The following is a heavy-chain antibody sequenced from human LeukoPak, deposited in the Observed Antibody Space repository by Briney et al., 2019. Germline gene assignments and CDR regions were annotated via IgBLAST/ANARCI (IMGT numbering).Heavy chain of an antibody. D-gene: IGHD3-9*01. J-gene: IGHJ6*03. CDR1: GFTFSRYG. Sequence: GGSLRLSCAASGFTFSRYGMHWVRQAPGKGLEWVAFIRSDGSNEYYVDSLKGRSTISRDNSKNTLYLQMNSLRAEDTAVYYCAKALDRAGPYYDILTGYYKDYYYYYMDVWGKGTTVTISS. V-gene: IGHV3-30*02. CDR2: IRSDGSNE. CDR3: AKALDRAGPYYDILTGYYKDYYYYYMDV.